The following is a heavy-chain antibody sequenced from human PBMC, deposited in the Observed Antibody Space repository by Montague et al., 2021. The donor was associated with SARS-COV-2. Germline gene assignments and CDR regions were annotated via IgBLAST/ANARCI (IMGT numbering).Heavy chain of an antibody. CDR2: IYDGGAV. V-gene: IGHV4-59*01. D-gene: IGHD4-23*01. CDR3: VRDQPYGGPRGAYDI. Sequence: SETLSLTCTVSGGSITGYYWSCLRRSPGKGLEWIAYIYDGGAVNYNTSLGSRVTISTDTSKNPLSLKVNSVTAADTAVYYCVRDQPYGGPRGAYDIWGQGTVVTVSS. CDR1: GGSITGYY. J-gene: IGHJ3*02.